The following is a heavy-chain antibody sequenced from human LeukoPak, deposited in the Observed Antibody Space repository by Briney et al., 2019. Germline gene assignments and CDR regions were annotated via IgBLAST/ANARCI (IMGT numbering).Heavy chain of an antibody. CDR1: GYTFTGYY. CDR2: INPNSGGT. V-gene: IGHV1-2*02. Sequence: GASVKVSCKASGYTFTGYYMHWVRQAPGQGLEWMGWINPNSGGTNYAQKFQGRVTMTRDTSISTAYMELSRLRSNDTAVYYCARADYGDYVPLVGATTPVVYWGQGTLVTVSS. J-gene: IGHJ4*02. CDR3: ARADYGDYVPLVGATTPVVY. D-gene: IGHD1-26*01.